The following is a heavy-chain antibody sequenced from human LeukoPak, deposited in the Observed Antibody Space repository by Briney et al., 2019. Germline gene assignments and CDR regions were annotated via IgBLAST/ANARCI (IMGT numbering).Heavy chain of an antibody. V-gene: IGHV3-74*01. J-gene: IGHJ6*02. Sequence: GGSLRLSCVASGFTFSSYWMHWVRQDPRKGLVWVSRINGDGRNINYADSVRGRLTISRDNAKNTLYLQMNTLRVEDTAVYYCTRDLMDYDVSTGLHHYYMDVWGQGTTVTVSS. CDR1: GFTFSSYW. CDR3: TRDLMDYDVSTGLHHYYMDV. D-gene: IGHD3-9*01. CDR2: INGDGRNI.